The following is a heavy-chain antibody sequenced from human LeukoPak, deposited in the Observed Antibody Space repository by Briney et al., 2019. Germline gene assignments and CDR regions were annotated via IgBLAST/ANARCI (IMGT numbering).Heavy chain of an antibody. Sequence: PGGSLRLSCAASGFTFSSYSMNWVRQAPGKGLEWVSYISSSSSTIYYADSVKARFTISRDNSKNTLYLQMNSLRAEDTAVYYCARDSGDGDYDYWGQGTLVTVSS. CDR1: GFTFSSYS. CDR2: ISSSSSTI. CDR3: ARDSGDGDYDY. J-gene: IGHJ4*02. V-gene: IGHV3-48*01. D-gene: IGHD4-17*01.